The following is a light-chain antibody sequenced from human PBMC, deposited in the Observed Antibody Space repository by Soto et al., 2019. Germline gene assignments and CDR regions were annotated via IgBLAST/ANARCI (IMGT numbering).Light chain of an antibody. CDR2: AAS. J-gene: IGKJ3*01. Sequence: DIPMTQPPSSLSASVGDRVTITCRASQSISSYLNWYQQKPGKAPKLLIYAASSLQSGVPSRFSGSGSGTDFTLTIGSVQPEDFATCYCQQSYSASTFGPGTKVDI. V-gene: IGKV1-39*01. CDR1: QSISSY. CDR3: QQSYSAST.